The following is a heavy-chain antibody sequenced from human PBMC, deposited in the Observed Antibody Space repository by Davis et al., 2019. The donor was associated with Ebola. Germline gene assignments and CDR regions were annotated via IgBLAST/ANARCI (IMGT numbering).Heavy chain of an antibody. Sequence: GGSLRLSCVASGITFSPYAMNWVRQAPGKGLVWVSRINSDGSSTSYADSVKGRFTISRDNAKNTLYLQKNSLRVEDTAVYYCAREMATTNDAFDIWGQGTMVSVSS. CDR2: INSDGSST. D-gene: IGHD5-24*01. CDR3: AREMATTNDAFDI. CDR1: GITFSPYA. V-gene: IGHV3-74*01. J-gene: IGHJ3*02.